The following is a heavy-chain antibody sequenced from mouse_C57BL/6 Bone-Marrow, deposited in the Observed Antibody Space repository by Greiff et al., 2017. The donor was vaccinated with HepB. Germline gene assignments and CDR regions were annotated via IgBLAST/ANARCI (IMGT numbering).Heavy chain of an antibody. CDR1: GYTFTSYW. Sequence: QVQLQQPGAELVKPGASVKMSCKASGYTFTSYWITWVKQRPGQGLEWIGDIYPGSGGTNYNEKFKSKATLTVDTSSSTAYMQLSSLTSEDSAVYYCARSPYYGSSYLSFDYWGQGTTLTVSS. D-gene: IGHD1-1*01. CDR3: ARSPYYGSSYLSFDY. CDR2: IYPGSGGT. J-gene: IGHJ2*01. V-gene: IGHV1-55*01.